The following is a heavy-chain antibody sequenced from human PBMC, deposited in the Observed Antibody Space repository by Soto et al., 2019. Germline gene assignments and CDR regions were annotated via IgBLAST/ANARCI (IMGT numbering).Heavy chain of an antibody. J-gene: IGHJ5*02. V-gene: IGHV3-30-3*01. CDR1: GFTFSSYA. CDR3: ARSPIPARPAWFDP. Sequence: QVQLVESGGGVVQPGRSLRLSCAASGFTFSSYAMHWVRQAPGKGLEWVAVISFDGGNKYYADSVKGRFTISRDNSKNTLYLQMNSLRAEDTAVYFCARSPIPARPAWFDPWGRGTLVTVSS. D-gene: IGHD6-6*01. CDR2: ISFDGGNK.